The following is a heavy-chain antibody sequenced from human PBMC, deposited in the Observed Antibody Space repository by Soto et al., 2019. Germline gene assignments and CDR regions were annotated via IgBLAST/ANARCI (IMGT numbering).Heavy chain of an antibody. D-gene: IGHD2-2*01. J-gene: IGHJ4*02. CDR1: GGSVSSGNYY. V-gene: IGHV4-61*01. Sequence: LSLTCTVSGGSVSSGNYYWSWIRQPLGKRLEWIGYIYYSGSTTYNPSLKSRVTISVDTSKNQFSLELNSVTAADTAVYYCAMRTSSSLDYWGQGTLVTVSS. CDR2: IYYSGST. CDR3: AMRTSSSLDY.